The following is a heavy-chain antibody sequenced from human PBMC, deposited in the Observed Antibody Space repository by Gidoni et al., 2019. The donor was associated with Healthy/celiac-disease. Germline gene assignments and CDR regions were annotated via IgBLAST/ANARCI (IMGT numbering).Heavy chain of an antibody. D-gene: IGHD1-26*01. CDR3: MVGATPGDDY. Sequence: EVQLLESGGGLVQPGGSLRLSCSASGFTFSSYAMSWVRQAPGKELEWVSAISGSGGSKYYADAVKGRFTIARDNSKNTLYLQMNSLRAEDTAVYYCMVGATPGDDYWGQGNLVTVSS. CDR2: ISGSGGSK. J-gene: IGHJ4*02. CDR1: GFTFSSYA. V-gene: IGHV3-23*01.